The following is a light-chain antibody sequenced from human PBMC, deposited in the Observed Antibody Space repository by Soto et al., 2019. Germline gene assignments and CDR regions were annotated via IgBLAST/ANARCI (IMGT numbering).Light chain of an antibody. V-gene: IGKV3-20*01. CDR3: QQYGSSPQT. Sequence: EIVMTQSPATLSVSPGERATLSCRSSQSVSSTYLAWYQQKPGQAPRIIIFGASSRAPGIPDRFSGSGSGTDFTLSISRLEPEDFAVYYCQQYGSSPQTFGQGTKVDIK. CDR2: GAS. J-gene: IGKJ1*01. CDR1: QSVSSTY.